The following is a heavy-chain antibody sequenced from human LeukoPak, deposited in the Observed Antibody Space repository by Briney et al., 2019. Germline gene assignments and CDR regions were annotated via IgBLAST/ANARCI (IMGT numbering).Heavy chain of an antibody. CDR3: ARDIGWYALDY. CDR1: GFSFSDHW. J-gene: IGHJ4*02. D-gene: IGHD6-19*01. Sequence: PGGSLRLSCAASGFSFSDHWMNWLRQAPGRGLEWVAIIKMDGSQYSYVDSVKGRFTISRDNAKNSLYLQMSSLRDEDTAVYYCARDIGWYALDYWGQGTLVTVSS. CDR2: IKMDGSQY. V-gene: IGHV3-7*01.